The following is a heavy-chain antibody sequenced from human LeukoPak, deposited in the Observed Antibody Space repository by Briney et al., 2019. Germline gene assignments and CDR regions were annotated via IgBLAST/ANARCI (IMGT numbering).Heavy chain of an antibody. CDR2: IIPIFGTA. CDR3: ARELWYSSSWYGY. Sequence: ASVKVSCKASGGTFSSYAISWVRQAPGQGLEWMGGIIPIFGTANYAQKFQGRVTITADESASTAYMELSSLRSEDTAVYYCARELWYSSSWYGYWGQGTLVTVSS. D-gene: IGHD6-13*01. J-gene: IGHJ4*02. CDR1: GGTFSSYA. V-gene: IGHV1-69*13.